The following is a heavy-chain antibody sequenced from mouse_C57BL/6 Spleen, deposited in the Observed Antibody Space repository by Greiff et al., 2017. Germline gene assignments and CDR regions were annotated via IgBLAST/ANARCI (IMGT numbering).Heavy chain of an antibody. J-gene: IGHJ3*01. V-gene: IGHV1-55*01. CDR1: GYTFTSYW. CDR2: IYPGSGST. Sequence: QVQLQQPGAELVKPGASVKMSCKASGYTFTSYWITWVKQRPGQGLEWIGDIYPGSGSTNYNEKFKSKATLAVDTASSPAYMQLSSLTSEDSAVYYCARGELRLGFAYWGQGTLVTVSA. D-gene: IGHD3-2*02. CDR3: ARGELRLGFAY.